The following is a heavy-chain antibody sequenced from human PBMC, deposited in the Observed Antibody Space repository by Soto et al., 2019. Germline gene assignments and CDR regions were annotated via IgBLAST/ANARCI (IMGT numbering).Heavy chain of an antibody. J-gene: IGHJ6*02. D-gene: IGHD3-10*01. CDR2: IIPIFGTA. Sequence: VKGSSKASWRTLCRYVIWWVGHGPGKKVWWMGGIIPIFGTANYAQKFQGRVTITADESTSTAYMELSSLRSEDTAVYYCARDLLSYYGSGLYYYGMDVWGQGTTVTVSS. V-gene: IGHV1-69*01. CDR3: ARDLLSYYGSGLYYYGMDV. CDR1: WRTLCRYV.